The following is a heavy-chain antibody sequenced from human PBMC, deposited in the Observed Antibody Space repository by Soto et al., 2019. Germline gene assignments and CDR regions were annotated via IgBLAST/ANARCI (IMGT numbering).Heavy chain of an antibody. CDR1: GYIFTSYG. CDR3: ARGAFDFGPASHYNSPFDF. CDR2: MSVYIDNT. J-gene: IGHJ5*01. Sequence: VASVKVSCKASGYIFTSYGINWVRQAPGQGLEWMGWMSVYIDNTNYGQNFQGRLTMTTDRSTSTAYMELRSLRPDDTAVYYCARGAFDFGPASHYNSPFDFWGQGTPVTVSS. V-gene: IGHV1-18*04. D-gene: IGHD3-10*01.